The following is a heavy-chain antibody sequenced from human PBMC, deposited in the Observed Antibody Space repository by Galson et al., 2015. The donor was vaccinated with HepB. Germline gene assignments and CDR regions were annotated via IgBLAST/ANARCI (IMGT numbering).Heavy chain of an antibody. CDR2: INANSGGT. V-gene: IGHV1-2*04. J-gene: IGHJ4*02. D-gene: IGHD2-15*01. CDR1: GYTFTDYY. CDR3: ASGYCTGGNCYNFDY. Sequence: SVKVSCKASGYTFTDYYLHWVRQAPGQGLEWMGWINANSGGTNYAQKFQGWVTMTRDTSISTAYMELSRLRSDDTAVYYCASGYCTGGNCYNFDYLGQGTLVTVPS.